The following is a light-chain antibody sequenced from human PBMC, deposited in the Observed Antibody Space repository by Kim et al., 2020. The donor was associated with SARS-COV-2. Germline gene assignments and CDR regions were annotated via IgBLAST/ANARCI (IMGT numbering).Light chain of an antibody. J-gene: IGKJ4*01. CDR3: QQYFSYPLT. CDR1: QSVATW. V-gene: IGKV1-5*03. CDR2: GAS. Sequence: SASVGDTVNIICRASQSVATWLAWYQHRPGKGPKLLVSGASTLQNGVPSRFSGSGSETEFTLTITSLQPDDFATYFCQQYFSYPLTFGGGTKLEI.